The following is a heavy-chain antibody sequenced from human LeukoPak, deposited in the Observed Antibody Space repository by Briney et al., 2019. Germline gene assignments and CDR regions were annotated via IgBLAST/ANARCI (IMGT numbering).Heavy chain of an antibody. J-gene: IGHJ4*02. CDR1: GVTFSTYA. CDR2: ISGGAGRT. D-gene: IGHD4/OR15-4a*01. CDR3: AKVGPPGGAHYFDY. V-gene: IGHV3-23*01. Sequence: GGSLRLSCVASGVTFSTYAMNWVRQAPGKGLEWVSGISGGAGRTYYADSVKGRFTISRDNSKNTLYLQMNSLRAEDTAVYYCAKVGPPGGAHYFDYWGQGILVIVSS.